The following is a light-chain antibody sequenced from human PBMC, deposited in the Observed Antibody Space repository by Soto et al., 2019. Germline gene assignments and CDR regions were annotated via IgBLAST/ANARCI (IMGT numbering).Light chain of an antibody. J-gene: IGLJ1*01. CDR1: SSDIGGYNY. CDR3: CSYAGSYTHV. V-gene: IGLV2-11*01. CDR2: DVI. Sequence: QSVLTQPRSVSGSPGQSVTISCTATSSDIGGYNYVSWYQQHPGNAPKLMIYDVIKRPSGVPDRFSGSKSGNTASLTIYGLQAEDEDDYYCCSYAGSYTHVFGTGTKLTVL.